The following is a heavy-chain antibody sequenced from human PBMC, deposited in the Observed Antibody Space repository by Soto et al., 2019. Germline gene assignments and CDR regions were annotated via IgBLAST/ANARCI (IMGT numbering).Heavy chain of an antibody. CDR1: GYSFTSYW. J-gene: IGHJ5*02. CDR2: IDPSDSYT. Sequence: PGESLKISCKGSGYSFTSYWISWVRQMPGKGLEWMGRIDPSDSYTNYSPSFQGHVTISADKSISTAYLQWSSLKASDTAMYYCARHRRGYCSSTSCWGSFDPWGQGTLVTVSS. CDR3: ARHRRGYCSSTSCWGSFDP. V-gene: IGHV5-10-1*01. D-gene: IGHD2-2*01.